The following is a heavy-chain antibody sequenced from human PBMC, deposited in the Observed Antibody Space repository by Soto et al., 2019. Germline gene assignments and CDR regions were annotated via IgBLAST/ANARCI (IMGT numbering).Heavy chain of an antibody. Sequence: SETLSLTCSLSGGAIGGYYWSWGRQPPGKALEWIGYVSYSGSTDYHPYLKSRVSISIDTSKNQSSLKMISVTAADTAVYYCSRHGSDSGWLVFDPWGQGAQVTVSS. CDR1: GGAIGGYY. CDR3: SRHGSDSGWLVFDP. J-gene: IGHJ5*02. CDR2: VSYSGST. D-gene: IGHD6-19*01. V-gene: IGHV4-59*08.